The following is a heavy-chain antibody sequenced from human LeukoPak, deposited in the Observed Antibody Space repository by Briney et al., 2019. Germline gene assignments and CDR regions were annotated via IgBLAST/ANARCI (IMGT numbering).Heavy chain of an antibody. J-gene: IGHJ3*02. CDR2: IDADNGNT. Sequence: ASVKVSCKASGYTFTNYAMHWVRQAPGQRLEWMGWIDADNGNTQYSQEFQGRVTITKDTSATTAYMELSSLRSEDMAVYYCARDATPYSSDGAFDIWGQGTMVTVSS. V-gene: IGHV1-3*03. CDR3: ARDATPYSSDGAFDI. D-gene: IGHD6-19*01. CDR1: GYTFTNYA.